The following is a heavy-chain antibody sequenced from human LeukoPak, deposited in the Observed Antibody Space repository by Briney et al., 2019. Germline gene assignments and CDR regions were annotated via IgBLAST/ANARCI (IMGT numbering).Heavy chain of an antibody. CDR1: GYTFTSYG. Sequence: EASVKVSCKASGYTFTSYGISWVRQAPGQGLEWMGWINPNSGGTNYAQKFQGRVTMTRDTSISTAYMELSRLRSDDTAVYYCARVDYDILTGYYFDYWGQGTLVTVSS. CDR2: INPNSGGT. V-gene: IGHV1-2*02. CDR3: ARVDYDILTGYYFDY. J-gene: IGHJ4*02. D-gene: IGHD3-9*01.